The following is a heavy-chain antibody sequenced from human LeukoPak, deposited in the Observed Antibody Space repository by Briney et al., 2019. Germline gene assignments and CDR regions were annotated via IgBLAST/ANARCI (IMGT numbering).Heavy chain of an antibody. Sequence: AGGSLRLSCAASGFTFSNYEMNWVRQAPGKGLEWVSSISTGAVSIYYADSVKGRFTISRDNAKNALYLQMNSLRAEDTAVYYCAKDGVWIGEKKANMDIWGKGTTV. CDR2: ISTGAVSI. CDR1: GFTFSNYE. V-gene: IGHV3-48*03. D-gene: IGHD3-10*01. CDR3: AKDGVWIGEKKANMDI. J-gene: IGHJ6*03.